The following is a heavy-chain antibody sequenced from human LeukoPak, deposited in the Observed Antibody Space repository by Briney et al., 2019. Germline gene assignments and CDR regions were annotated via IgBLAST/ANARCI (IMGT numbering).Heavy chain of an antibody. D-gene: IGHD6-19*01. Sequence: SETLSLTCTVSGGSISSSSYYWGWIRQPPGKGLEWIGSIYYSGSTYYNPSLKSRVTISVDTSKNQFSLKLSSVTAADTAVYYCARDFSGWYGNWFDPWGQGTLVTVSS. CDR3: ARDFSGWYGNWFDP. J-gene: IGHJ5*02. CDR2: IYYSGST. CDR1: GGSISSSSYY. V-gene: IGHV4-39*07.